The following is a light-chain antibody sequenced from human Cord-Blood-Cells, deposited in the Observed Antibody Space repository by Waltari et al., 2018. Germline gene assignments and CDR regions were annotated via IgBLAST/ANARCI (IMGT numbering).Light chain of an antibody. CDR2: EGS. Sequence: QSAPTHPASVSGSTGQSITISCTGTSRDVGGYHLASWYQQHPGKATKLMIYEGSKRPSGVSKRFSGSKSGNTASLTIAGLQAEDEADYYCCSYAGSSTGVFGGGTKLTVL. J-gene: IGLJ3*02. V-gene: IGLV2-23*01. CDR3: CSYAGSSTGV. CDR1: SRDVGGYHL.